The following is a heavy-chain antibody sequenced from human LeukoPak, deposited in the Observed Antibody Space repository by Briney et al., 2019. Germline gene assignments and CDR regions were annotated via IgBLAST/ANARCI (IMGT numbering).Heavy chain of an antibody. V-gene: IGHV1-69*01. J-gene: IGHJ5*02. CDR1: GGTFISYA. Sequence: SVKVSCKASGGTFISYAISWVRQAPGQGGEWMGGIIPIFGTANYAQKFQGRVTITADESTSTAYMELSSLRSEDTAVYYCARSYYYGSGSYLWFDPWGQGTLVTVSS. D-gene: IGHD3-10*01. CDR3: ARSYYYGSGSYLWFDP. CDR2: IIPIFGTA.